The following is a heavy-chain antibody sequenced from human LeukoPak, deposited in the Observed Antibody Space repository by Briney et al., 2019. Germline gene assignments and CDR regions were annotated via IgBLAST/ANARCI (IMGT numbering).Heavy chain of an antibody. V-gene: IGHV4-30-4*02. D-gene: IGHD3-22*01. Sequence: SETLSLTCTVSGGSISSGDYYWSWIRQPPGKGLEWIGYIYYSGSTYYNPSLKSRVTISVDTSKNQFSLKLSSVTAADTAVYYCARWRYYDSSGYFDYWGQGTLVTVSS. CDR3: ARWRYYDSSGYFDY. CDR1: GGSISSGDYY. J-gene: IGHJ4*02. CDR2: IYYSGST.